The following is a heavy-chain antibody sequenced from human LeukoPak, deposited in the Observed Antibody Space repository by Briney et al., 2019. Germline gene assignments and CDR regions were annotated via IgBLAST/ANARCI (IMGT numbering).Heavy chain of an antibody. V-gene: IGHV3-48*01. Sequence: GGSLRLSCAATGFTFSSYSMNWVRQAPGKGLEWVSYVSSSSSTIYYADSVKGRFTISRDNAKNSLYLQMNSLRAEDTAVYYCARYTTSQRAFDIWGQGTMVTVSS. CDR1: GFTFSSYS. CDR2: VSSSSSTI. D-gene: IGHD2-2*01. J-gene: IGHJ3*02. CDR3: ARYTTSQRAFDI.